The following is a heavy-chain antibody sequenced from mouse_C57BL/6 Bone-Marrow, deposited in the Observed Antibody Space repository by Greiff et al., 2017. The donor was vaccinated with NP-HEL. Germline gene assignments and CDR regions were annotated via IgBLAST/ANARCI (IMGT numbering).Heavy chain of an antibody. Sequence: EVKLQESGEGLVKPGGSLKLSCAASGFTFSSYAMSWVRQTPEKRLEWVAYISSGGDYIYYADTVKGRFTISRDNARNTLYLQMSSLKSEDTAMYYCTREIYYEYDYAMDYWGQGTSVTVSS. CDR2: ISSGGDYI. V-gene: IGHV5-9-1*02. CDR1: GFTFSSYA. D-gene: IGHD2-4*01. CDR3: TREIYYEYDYAMDY. J-gene: IGHJ4*01.